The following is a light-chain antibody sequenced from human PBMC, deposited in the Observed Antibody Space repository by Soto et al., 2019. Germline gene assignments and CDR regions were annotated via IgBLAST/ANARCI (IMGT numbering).Light chain of an antibody. V-gene: IGLV2-8*01. J-gene: IGLJ3*02. Sequence: QSALTQPPSASGTPGQSVTISCTGTSSDIGGYNYVSWYQQHPGKAPKLMIYEVSQRPSGVPDRFSGSKSGNTASLTVSGLQAEDEAGYYCTSYAGGKWVFGGGTKLTVL. CDR3: TSYAGGKWV. CDR2: EVS. CDR1: SSDIGGYNY.